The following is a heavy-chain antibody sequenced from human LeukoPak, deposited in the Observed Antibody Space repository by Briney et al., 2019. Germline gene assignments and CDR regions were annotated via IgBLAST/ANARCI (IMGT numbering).Heavy chain of an antibody. D-gene: IGHD5-12*01. CDR2: ISYDGTTK. V-gene: IGHV3-30-3*01. J-gene: IGHJ4*02. Sequence: GRSLRLSCAASGFTFDNFALHWVRQAPGKGLEWVALISYDGTTKFYADSVRGRFTVSRDNSENTLYLEMNSLRLEDTAVYYCARGPLSGYEDYWGQGTLVTVSS. CDR1: GFTFDNFA. CDR3: ARGPLSGYEDY.